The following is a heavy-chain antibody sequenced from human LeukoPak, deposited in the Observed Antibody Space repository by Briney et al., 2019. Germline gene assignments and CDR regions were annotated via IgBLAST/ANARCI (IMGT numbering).Heavy chain of an antibody. CDR1: GFTFSSYA. CDR3: ARDVRGNFDY. CDR2: IKQDGSEK. D-gene: IGHD6-13*01. Sequence: PGGSLRLSCAASGFTFSSYAMHWVRQAPGKGLEWVANIKQDGSEKYYVDSVKGRFTISRDNAKNSLYLQMNSLRAEDTAVYYCARDVRGNFDYWGQGTLVTVSS. V-gene: IGHV3-7*03. J-gene: IGHJ4*02.